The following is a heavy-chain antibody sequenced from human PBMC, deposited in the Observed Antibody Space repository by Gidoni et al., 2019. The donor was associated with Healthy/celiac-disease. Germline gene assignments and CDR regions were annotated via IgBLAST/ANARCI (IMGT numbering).Heavy chain of an antibody. CDR3: AKDNTPPRPPAYYYYYGMDV. CDR1: GFTFSSYA. V-gene: IGHV3-23*01. J-gene: IGHJ6*02. CDR2: ISGSGGST. Sequence: EVQLLESGGGLVQPGGSLRPSCAAAGFTFSSYAIRWVRQAPGKGLEWVSAISGSGGSTYYADSVKGRFTISRDNSKNTLYLQMNSLRAEDTAVYYCAKDNTPPRPPAYYYYYGMDVWGQGTTVTVSS.